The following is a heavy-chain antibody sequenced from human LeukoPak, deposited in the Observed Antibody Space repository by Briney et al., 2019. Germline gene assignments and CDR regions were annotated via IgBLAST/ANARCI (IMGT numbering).Heavy chain of an antibody. CDR1: GFSVSNNY. V-gene: IGHV3-66*01. CDR3: ASDSYSPEYFQH. Sequence: SGGSLRLSCAASGFSVSNNYMSWVRQAPGKGLEWVSVIYSGGSTFYADSVKGRFTISRDNSKNTLYLQMNSLRADDTAVYYCASDSYSPEYFQHWGQGTLVTVSS. CDR2: IYSGGST. D-gene: IGHD2-15*01. J-gene: IGHJ1*01.